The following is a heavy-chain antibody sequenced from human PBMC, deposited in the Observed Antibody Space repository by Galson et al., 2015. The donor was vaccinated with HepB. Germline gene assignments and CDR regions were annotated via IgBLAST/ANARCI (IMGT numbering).Heavy chain of an antibody. CDR3: ASAYDSSGYTIDY. Sequence: SVKVSCKASGYTFTSYAMHWVRQAPGQRLEWMGWINAGNGNTKYSQKFQGRVTITRDTSASTAYMELSSLRSEDTAVYYCASAYDSSGYTIDYWGQGTLVTVSS. D-gene: IGHD3-22*01. V-gene: IGHV1-3*01. CDR2: INAGNGNT. CDR1: GYTFTSYA. J-gene: IGHJ4*02.